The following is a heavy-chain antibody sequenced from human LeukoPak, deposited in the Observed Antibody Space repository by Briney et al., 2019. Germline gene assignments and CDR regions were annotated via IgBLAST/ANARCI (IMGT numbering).Heavy chain of an antibody. V-gene: IGHV4-59*08. D-gene: IGHD6-13*01. CDR1: GASISSYY. Sequence: PSETLSLPCTVSGASISSYYWSWIRQPPGKGLEWIGYIYYSGSTNYNPSLKSRVTISVDTSKNQFSLKLCSVTAADTAVYYCARDSSSWYGDWFDPWGQGTLVTVSS. J-gene: IGHJ5*02. CDR3: ARDSSSWYGDWFDP. CDR2: IYYSGST.